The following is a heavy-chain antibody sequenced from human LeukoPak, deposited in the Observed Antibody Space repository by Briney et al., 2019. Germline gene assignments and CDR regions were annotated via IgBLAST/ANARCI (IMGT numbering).Heavy chain of an antibody. CDR2: MYYTDDTGST. CDR3: ARSPNFMVRGVASFDY. Sequence: SETLSLTCTVSGGSLNSYYWSWLRQPPGKGLEWIGFMYYTDDTGSTNYNPSLASRVSISVHKSKNQVSLKLSSVTAADTAVYYCARSPNFMVRGVASFDYWGQGTLVTVPS. V-gene: IGHV4-59*01. J-gene: IGHJ4*02. CDR1: GGSLNSYY. D-gene: IGHD3-10*01.